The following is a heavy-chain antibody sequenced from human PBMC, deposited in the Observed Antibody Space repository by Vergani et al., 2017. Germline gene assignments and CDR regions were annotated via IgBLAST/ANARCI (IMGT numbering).Heavy chain of an antibody. V-gene: IGHV4-31*03. D-gene: IGHD3-22*01. Sequence: QVQLQESGPGLVKPSQTLSLTCTVYGGSISSGGYYWSWIRQHPGKGLEWIGYIYYSGSTYYNPSLKRRFTISVDTSKNPFSLKLSSVTAADTAVYYCARQYCYDSSGYPPRAFDIWGQGTMVTVSS. CDR2: IYYSGST. CDR1: GGSISSGGYY. J-gene: IGHJ3*02. CDR3: ARQYCYDSSGYPPRAFDI.